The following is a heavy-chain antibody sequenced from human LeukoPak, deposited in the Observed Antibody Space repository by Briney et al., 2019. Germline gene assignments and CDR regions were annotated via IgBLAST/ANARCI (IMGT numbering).Heavy chain of an antibody. CDR3: ARDRPLSIAAAGTFSDY. J-gene: IGHJ4*02. CDR1: GGTFSSYA. Sequence: ASVKVSCKASGGTFSSYAVSWVRQAPGQGLEWMGRIIPILGIANYAQKFQGRVTITADKSTSTAYMELSSLRSEDTAVYYCARDRPLSIAAAGTFSDYWGQGTLVTVSS. CDR2: IIPILGIA. V-gene: IGHV1-69*04. D-gene: IGHD6-13*01.